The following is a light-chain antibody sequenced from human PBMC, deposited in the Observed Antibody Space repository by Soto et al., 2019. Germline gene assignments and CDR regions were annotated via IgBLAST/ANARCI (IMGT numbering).Light chain of an antibody. CDR2: EGS. CDR3: CSYATPSTPVV. CDR1: SSDVGSYNL. V-gene: IGLV2-23*01. Sequence: QSVLTQPASVSGSPGQSITIPCTGSSSDVGSYNLVSWYQQHPGKVPKLLIYEGSKRPSGVSDRFSGSKSGNTASLTVSGLQAEDEADYYCCSYATPSTPVVFGGGTKLTVL. J-gene: IGLJ2*01.